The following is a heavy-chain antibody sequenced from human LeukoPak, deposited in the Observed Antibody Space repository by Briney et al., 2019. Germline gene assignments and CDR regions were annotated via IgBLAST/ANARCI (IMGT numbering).Heavy chain of an antibody. CDR1: GFTFSSYA. CDR2: ISGSGGST. J-gene: IGHJ5*02. D-gene: IGHD3-22*01. CDR3: ARETYYYDSSEIDP. Sequence: GGSLRLSCAASGFTFSSYAMSWVRQAPGKGLEWVSAISGSGGSTYYADSVKGRFTISRDNSKNTLYLQMNSLRAEDTAVYYCARETYYYDSSEIDPWGQGTLVTVSS. V-gene: IGHV3-23*01.